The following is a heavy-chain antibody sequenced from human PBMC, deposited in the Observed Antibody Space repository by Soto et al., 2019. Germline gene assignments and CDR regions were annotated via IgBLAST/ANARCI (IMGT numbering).Heavy chain of an antibody. CDR1: GGSISSGGYY. CDR3: ARVNYGDYPLFDY. D-gene: IGHD4-17*01. J-gene: IGHJ4*02. V-gene: IGHV4-31*03. CDR2: IYYSGST. Sequence: LSLTCTVSGGSISSGGYYWSWIRQHPGKGLEWIGYIYYSGSTYYNPSLKSRVTISVDTSKNQFSLKLSSVTAADTAVYYCARVNYGDYPLFDYWGQGTLVTVSS.